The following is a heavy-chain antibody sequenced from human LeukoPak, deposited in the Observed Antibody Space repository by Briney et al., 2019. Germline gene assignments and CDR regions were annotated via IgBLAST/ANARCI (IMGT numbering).Heavy chain of an antibody. Sequence: GASVKVSCKVSGYTLTELSMHWVRQAPGKGLEWMGGFDPEDGETIYAQKFQGRVTMTEDTSTDTAYMELSSLRSEDTAVYYCATANSYSSGWYAYYFDYWGQGTLVTVSS. CDR1: GYTLTELS. CDR2: FDPEDGET. V-gene: IGHV1-24*01. J-gene: IGHJ4*02. D-gene: IGHD6-19*01. CDR3: ATANSYSSGWYAYYFDY.